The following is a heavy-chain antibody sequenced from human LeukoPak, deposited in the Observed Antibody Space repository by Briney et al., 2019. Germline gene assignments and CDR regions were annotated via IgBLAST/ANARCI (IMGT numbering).Heavy chain of an antibody. Sequence: GGSLRLSCAASGFFFSRYTMHWVRQAPGKGLEWVAVISSDGSNKYYADSVKGRFTISRDNSKSTLYLQVNGLRAEDTAVYYCERGTGYGVFDYWDQGTLVTVSS. CDR1: GFFFSRYT. V-gene: IGHV3-30-3*01. J-gene: IGHJ4*02. D-gene: IGHD4-17*01. CDR3: ERGTGYGVFDY. CDR2: ISSDGSNK.